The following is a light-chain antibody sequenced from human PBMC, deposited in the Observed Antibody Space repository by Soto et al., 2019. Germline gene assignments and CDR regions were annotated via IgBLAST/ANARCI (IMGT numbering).Light chain of an antibody. V-gene: IGKV1-39*01. Sequence: DIQLTQSPTCLSAYVGDRVTVACRASQFIDSYLNWYQQKPGKAPKLLIYAASSLQSGVSSRFSGSGSGTDFTLTINSLQPEDFATYYCQQSYSTTRTFGQGTKGDIK. CDR2: AAS. J-gene: IGKJ1*01. CDR1: QFIDSY. CDR3: QQSYSTTRT.